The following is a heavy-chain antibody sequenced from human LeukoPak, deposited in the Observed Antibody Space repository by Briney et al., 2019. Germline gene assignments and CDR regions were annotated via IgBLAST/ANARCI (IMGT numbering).Heavy chain of an antibody. J-gene: IGHJ4*02. CDR1: GFTFSRYG. CDR3: AKALVTTLAGTYYSDS. V-gene: IGHV3-30*02. D-gene: IGHD6-19*01. Sequence: GGSLRLSCEASGFTFSRYGMHWVRRAPGKGLEWVAFIRFDESREFYADSVKGRFIVSRDNSKNTLYLQMYSLRPEDTAVYYCAKALVTTLAGTYYSDSWGQGTVVTVSS. CDR2: IRFDESRE.